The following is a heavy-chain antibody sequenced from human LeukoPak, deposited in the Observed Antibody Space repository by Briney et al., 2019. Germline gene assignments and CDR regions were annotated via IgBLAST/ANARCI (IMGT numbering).Heavy chain of an antibody. Sequence: SETLSLTCTVSGGSISSSSYYWGWIRQPPGKGLEWIGSIYYSGSTYYNPSLKSRVTISVDTSKNQFSLKLSSVTAADTAVYYCARRGAAAGKAPGDYYYYYYYMDVWGKGTTVTISS. CDR2: IYYSGST. D-gene: IGHD6-13*01. CDR1: GGSISSSSYY. V-gene: IGHV4-39*07. CDR3: ARRGAAAGKAPGDYYYYYYYMDV. J-gene: IGHJ6*03.